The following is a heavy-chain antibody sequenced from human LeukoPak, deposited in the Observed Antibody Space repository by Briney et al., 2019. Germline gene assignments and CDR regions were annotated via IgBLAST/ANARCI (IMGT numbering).Heavy chain of an antibody. CDR2: IYHSGST. Sequence: SETLSLTCTVSGGSISSGGYYWRWIRQPPGKGLEWIGYIYHSGSTYYNPSLKSRVTISVDRSKNQFSLKLSSVTAADTAVYYCARRGGRGSYPFDYWGQGTLVTVSS. J-gene: IGHJ4*02. CDR1: GGSISSGGYY. CDR3: ARRGGRGSYPFDY. D-gene: IGHD1-26*01. V-gene: IGHV4-30-2*01.